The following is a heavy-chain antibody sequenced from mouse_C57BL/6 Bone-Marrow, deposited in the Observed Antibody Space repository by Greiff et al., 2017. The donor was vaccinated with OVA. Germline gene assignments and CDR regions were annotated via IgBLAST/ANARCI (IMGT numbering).Heavy chain of an antibody. CDR1: GYTFTSYW. CDR3: TSSGPSLGAMDY. V-gene: IGHV1-64*01. CDR2: IHPNSGST. J-gene: IGHJ4*01. D-gene: IGHD3-1*01. Sequence: VQLQQPGAELVKPGASVKLSCKASGYTFTSYWMHWVKQRPGQGLEWIGMIHPNSGSTYYTEKFKSKATLTVDKSSSTAYMQLSSLTSEDSAVYCCTSSGPSLGAMDYWGQGTSVTVSA.